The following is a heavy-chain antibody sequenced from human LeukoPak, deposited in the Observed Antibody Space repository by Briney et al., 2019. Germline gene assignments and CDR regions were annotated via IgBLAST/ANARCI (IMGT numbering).Heavy chain of an antibody. J-gene: IGHJ4*02. CDR3: ARDLDYYDSSAYHSGTL. CDR2: INTDGGST. V-gene: IGHV3-74*03. Sequence: AGGSLRLSCAASGFTFSRYWMHLVRQAPGKGLVWVSRINTDGGSTAYADSVKGRCTISRDNAKNTLFLQMHSLRAEDTAVYYCARDLDYYDSSAYHSGTLWGQGTLVTVSS. CDR1: GFTFSRYW. D-gene: IGHD3-22*01.